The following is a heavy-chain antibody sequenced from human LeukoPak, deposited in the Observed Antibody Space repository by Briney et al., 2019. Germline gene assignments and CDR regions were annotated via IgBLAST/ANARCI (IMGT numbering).Heavy chain of an antibody. CDR3: ARTQDRIAARS. D-gene: IGHD6-13*01. CDR1: GYSFTSYW. J-gene: IGHJ4*02. V-gene: IGHV5-51*01. Sequence: GEALKISCKGSGYSFTSYWIGWVRQMPGKGLEWMGVIYPRDSDTSYSPSFQGQVTISADKSINTAYLQWSSLKASDTAIYYCARTQDRIAARSWGQGTLVTVFS. CDR2: IYPRDSDT.